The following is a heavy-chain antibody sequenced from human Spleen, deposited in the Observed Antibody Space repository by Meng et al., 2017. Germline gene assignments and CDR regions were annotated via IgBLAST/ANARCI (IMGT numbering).Heavy chain of an antibody. V-gene: IGHV4-61*02. CDR1: GGSMTSGPSF. J-gene: IGHJ3*02. D-gene: IGHD3-22*01. CDR2: SYTSGTT. CDR3: ASGSNYYDSSGFLTADAFHI. Sequence: SETLSLTCTVSGGSMTSGPSFWSWIRQPAGKGLEWIGRSYTSGTTNYNPSLKGRVTISVDASQNHFSLKLSSVTAADTAVYFCASGSNYYDSSGFLTADAFHIWGQGTMVTVSS.